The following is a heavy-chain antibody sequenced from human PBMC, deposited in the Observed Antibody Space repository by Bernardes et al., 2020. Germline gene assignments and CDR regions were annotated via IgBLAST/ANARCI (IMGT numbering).Heavy chain of an antibody. CDR3: ARVPGYSYGFGYFDY. CDR2: MYDSGNT. V-gene: IGHV4-59*01. D-gene: IGHD5-18*01. Sequence: SEPLSLTCTVSGGSMSSYYWSWIRQFPGKGLEWIVYMYDSGNTNYNPSLKSRVTVSLDTSKNQFSLTLKSVTAADTAVYYCARVPGYSYGFGYFDYWGQGTLVTVSS. J-gene: IGHJ4*02. CDR1: GGSMSSYY.